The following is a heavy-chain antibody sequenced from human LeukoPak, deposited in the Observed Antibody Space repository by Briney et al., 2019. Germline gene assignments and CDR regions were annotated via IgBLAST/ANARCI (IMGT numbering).Heavy chain of an antibody. CDR3: ARGVNSGYFDY. D-gene: IGHD1-26*01. CDR2: IYYSGST. CDR1: GGSFSGYY. Sequence: SEALSLTCAVYGGSFSGYYWSWIRQPPGKGLEWIGYIYYSGSTNYSPSLKSRVTISLDTSKNQFSLKLGSVTAADTAVYYCARGVNSGYFDYCGQGTLVTVSS. J-gene: IGHJ4*02. V-gene: IGHV4-59*01.